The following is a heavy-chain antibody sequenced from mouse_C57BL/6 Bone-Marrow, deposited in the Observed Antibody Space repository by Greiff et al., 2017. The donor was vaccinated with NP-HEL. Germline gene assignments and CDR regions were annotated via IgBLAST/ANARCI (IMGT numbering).Heavy chain of an antibody. CDR1: GYTFTDYE. J-gene: IGHJ2*01. V-gene: IGHV1-15*01. CDR3: TRSSLITTVVPYYFDY. CDR2: IDPETGGT. D-gene: IGHD1-1*01. Sequence: VQLQQSGAELVRPGASVTLSCKASGYTFTDYEMHWVKQTPVHGLEWIGAIDPETGGTAYNQKFKGKAILTADKSSSTAYMELRSLTSEDSAVYYCTRSSLITTVVPYYFDYWGQGTTLTVSS.